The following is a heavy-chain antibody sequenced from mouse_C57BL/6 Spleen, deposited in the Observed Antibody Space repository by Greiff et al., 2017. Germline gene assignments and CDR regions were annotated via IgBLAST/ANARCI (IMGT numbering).Heavy chain of an antibody. CDR1: GYAFSSYW. J-gene: IGHJ3*01. V-gene: IGHV1-80*01. Sequence: QVQLKESGAELVKPGASVKISCKASGYAFSSYWLNWVKQRPGKGLEWIGQIYPGDGDTNYNGKFKGKATLTADKSSSTAYMKIRSQTSEDSAVYICARAGDYDEEIADWGQGTLVTVSA. D-gene: IGHD2-4*01. CDR2: IYPGDGDT. CDR3: ARAGDYDEEIAD.